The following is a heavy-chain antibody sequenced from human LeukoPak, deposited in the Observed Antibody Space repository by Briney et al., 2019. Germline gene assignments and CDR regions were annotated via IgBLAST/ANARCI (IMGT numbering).Heavy chain of an antibody. CDR2: IYYSGST. CDR1: GGSISSYY. J-gene: IGHJ4*02. CDR3: AGTDYGGNSVDY. Sequence: PSETLSLTCTVSGGSISSYYWSWIRQPPGKGLEWIGYIYYSGSTNYNPSLKSRVTISLDPSKNLFSLKLNSVTAADTAVYYCAGTDYGGNSVDYWGQGTRVTVSS. V-gene: IGHV4-59*01. D-gene: IGHD4-23*01.